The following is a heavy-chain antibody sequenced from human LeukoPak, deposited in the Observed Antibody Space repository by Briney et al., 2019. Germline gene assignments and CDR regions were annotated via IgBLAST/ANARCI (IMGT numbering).Heavy chain of an antibody. Sequence: PGGPLRLSCAASGFSFSTYNINWVRQAPGKGLEWVSSISDSSNFRYYADSVRGRFTISRDNAKNSMYLQMNSLRAEDTAVYYCARDRSYDTTRRWAWYFDLWGRGTLVSVSS. CDR3: ARDRSYDTTRRWAWYFDL. J-gene: IGHJ2*01. D-gene: IGHD2-2*01. CDR1: GFSFSTYN. V-gene: IGHV3-21*01. CDR2: ISDSSNFR.